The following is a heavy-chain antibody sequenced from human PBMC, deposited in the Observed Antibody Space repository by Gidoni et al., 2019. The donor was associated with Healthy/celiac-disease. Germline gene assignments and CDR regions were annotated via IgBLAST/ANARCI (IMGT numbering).Heavy chain of an antibody. CDR2: ISGSGGST. Sequence: EVQLLESGGGLVQPGGSLRLSCAASGFTFSSYAMSWVRQAPGKGLEWVSAISGSGGSTYYADSVKGRFTISRDNSKNTLYLQMNSLRAEDTAVYYCAKGGIVVVGSLYNFDYWGQGTLVTVSS. CDR3: AKGGIVVVGSLYNFDY. CDR1: GFTFSSYA. V-gene: IGHV3-23*01. J-gene: IGHJ4*02. D-gene: IGHD2-15*01.